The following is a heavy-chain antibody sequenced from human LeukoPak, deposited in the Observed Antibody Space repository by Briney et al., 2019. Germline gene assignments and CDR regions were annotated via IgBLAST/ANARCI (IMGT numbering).Heavy chain of an antibody. J-gene: IGHJ4*02. CDR1: GFTFSSYW. CDR3: ASGRQLGY. Sequence: GGSLRLSCGASGFTFSSYWMSWVRQAPGKGLEWVANIKEDGSEKYYVASVKGRFSISRDNAKNSLYLQMSSLRAEDTAVYYCASGRQLGYWGQGTLVTVSS. D-gene: IGHD3-16*01. V-gene: IGHV3-7*01. CDR2: IKEDGSEK.